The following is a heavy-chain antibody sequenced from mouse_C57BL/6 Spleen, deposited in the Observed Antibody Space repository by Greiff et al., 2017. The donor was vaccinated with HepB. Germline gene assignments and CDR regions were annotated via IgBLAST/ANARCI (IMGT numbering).Heavy chain of an antibody. CDR1: GYAFSSSW. J-gene: IGHJ2*01. CDR3: AREGRSLSLYFDY. V-gene: IGHV1-82*01. CDR2: IYPGDGDT. D-gene: IGHD6-2*01. Sequence: VQLQESGPELVKPGASVKISCKASGYAFSSSWMNWVKQRPGKGLEWIGRIYPGDGDTNYNGKFKGKATLTADKSSSTAYMQLSSLTSEDSAVYCCAREGRSLSLYFDYWGQGTTLTVSS.